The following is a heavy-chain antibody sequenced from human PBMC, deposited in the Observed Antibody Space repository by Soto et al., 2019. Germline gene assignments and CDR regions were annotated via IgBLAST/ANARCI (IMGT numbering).Heavy chain of an antibody. CDR3: ARDTGNYGLDY. D-gene: IGHD4-4*01. CDR2: IYYSGST. CDR1: GGSISSYY. V-gene: IGHV4-59*01. J-gene: IGHJ4*02. Sequence: SETLSLTCTVSGGSISSYYWSWIRQPPGKGLEWIGYIYYSGSTNYNPSLKSRVTISVDTSKNQFSLQLNSVTAADTAVYYCARDTGNYGLDYWVQGTLVTVSS.